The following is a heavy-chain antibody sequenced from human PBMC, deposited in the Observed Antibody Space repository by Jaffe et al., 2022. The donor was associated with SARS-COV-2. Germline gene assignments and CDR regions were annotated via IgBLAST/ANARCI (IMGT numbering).Heavy chain of an antibody. Sequence: QVQLQQWGAGLLKPSETLSLTCAVYGGSLNNYFWSWIRQLPGKGLEWIGEINHSGSTFYNPSLKSRVAISIDTSTSQFSLKVRSVTAADTAVYYCARGTLGARLQSWGQGTLVTVSS. V-gene: IGHV4-34*01. CDR2: INHSGST. CDR3: ARGTLGARLQS. D-gene: IGHD6-6*01. CDR1: GGSLNNYF. J-gene: IGHJ4*02.